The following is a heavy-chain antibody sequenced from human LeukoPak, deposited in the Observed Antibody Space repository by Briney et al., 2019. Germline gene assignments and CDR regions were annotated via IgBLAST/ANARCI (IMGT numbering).Heavy chain of an antibody. Sequence: GASLQISCEGSGSIFTSYWIGWGRQLPGKGLEGMGIIYPGDSDTRYSPSFQGQVTISADKSISTAYLQWSSLKASDTAMYYCARHHRAMYSSSSDGGYYYYYYYMDVWGKGTAVTVSS. CDR1: GSIFTSYW. CDR2: IYPGDSDT. J-gene: IGHJ6*03. D-gene: IGHD6-6*01. V-gene: IGHV5-51*01. CDR3: ARHHRAMYSSSSDGGYYYYYYYMDV.